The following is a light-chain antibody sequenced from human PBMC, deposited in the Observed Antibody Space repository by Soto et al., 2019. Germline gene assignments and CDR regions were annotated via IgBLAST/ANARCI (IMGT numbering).Light chain of an antibody. CDR3: QQYGSSPIT. Sequence: IVLTQSPGTLSLSPGQIATPSCRPSQSVSSRSLAWYQQKPGQAPRLIIYGASSRATGIPDRFSGSGSGTDFTLTISRLEPEDFAVYYCQQYGSSPITFGQGTRLEI. V-gene: IGKV3-20*01. J-gene: IGKJ5*01. CDR2: GAS. CDR1: QSVSSRS.